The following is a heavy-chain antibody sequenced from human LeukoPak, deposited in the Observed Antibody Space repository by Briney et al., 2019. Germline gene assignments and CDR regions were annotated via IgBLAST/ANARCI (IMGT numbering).Heavy chain of an antibody. CDR3: ARAALWFGRDWSDP. CDR1: GGSFSGYY. CDR2: INHSGST. Sequence: SETLSLTCAVYGGSFSGYYWSWIRQPPGKGLEWIGEINHSGSTNYNPSLKSRVTISVDTSKNQFSLKLSSVTAADTAVYYCARAALWFGRDWSDPWGQGTLVTVSS. J-gene: IGHJ5*02. D-gene: IGHD3-10*01. V-gene: IGHV4-34*01.